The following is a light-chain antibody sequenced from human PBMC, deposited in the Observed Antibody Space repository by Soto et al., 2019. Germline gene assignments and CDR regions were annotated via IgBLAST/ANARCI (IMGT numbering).Light chain of an antibody. CDR2: GAS. V-gene: IGKV3-20*01. J-gene: IGKJ5*01. Sequence: EIVLTQSPGPLSLSPGERATLSYRASQSVSSNDLAWYQQKPGQAPRLLIYGASSRATGIPDRFSGSGSGTDFTLTISRLEPEDFAVYYCQQYGSSPMTFGQGTRLEIK. CDR3: QQYGSSPMT. CDR1: QSVSSND.